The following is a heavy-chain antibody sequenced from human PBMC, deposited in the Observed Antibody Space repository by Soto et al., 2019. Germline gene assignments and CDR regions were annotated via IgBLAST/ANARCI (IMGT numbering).Heavy chain of an antibody. CDR3: ARALEYLYFDY. CDR1: GGSVSRASYY. V-gene: IGHV4-61*01. CDR2: VYYTGST. J-gene: IGHJ4*02. Sequence: NPSGTLSLPCTVSGGSVSRASYYWSWIRKPPGMGLAWIVYVYYTGSTNYNPSLKTRVTISVDTSKNQFSLKLSSVTAADTAMFYCARALEYLYFDYWGQGNLVTVSP. D-gene: IGHD3-3*01.